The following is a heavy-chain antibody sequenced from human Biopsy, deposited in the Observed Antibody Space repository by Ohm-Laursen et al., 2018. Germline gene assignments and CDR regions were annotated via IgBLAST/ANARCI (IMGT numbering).Heavy chain of an antibody. CDR2: ISSGSSPI. CDR1: GFTFSTYA. V-gene: IGHV3-48*01. J-gene: IGHJ4*02. D-gene: IGHD3-16*01. CDR3: ARGRTGG. Sequence: LSLTCAASGFTFSTYAMTWVRQAPGKGLEWVSFISSGSSPIYYADSVKGRFTISRDDAKNSLYLQMNSLRAEDTAVYYCARGRTGGWGQGTLVTVSS.